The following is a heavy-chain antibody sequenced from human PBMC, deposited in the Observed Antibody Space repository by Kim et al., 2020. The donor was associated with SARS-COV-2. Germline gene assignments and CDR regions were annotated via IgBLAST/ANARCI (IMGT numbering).Heavy chain of an antibody. J-gene: IGHJ4*02. Sequence: GGSLRLSCAASGFTFSDYYMSWIRQAPGKGLEWVSYISSSSSYTNYADSVKGRFTISRDNAKNSLYLQMNSLRAEDTAVYYCARPHDYGDYYFDYWGQGTLFTVSS. CDR2: ISSSSSYT. CDR3: ARPHDYGDYYFDY. CDR1: GFTFSDYY. V-gene: IGHV3-11*03. D-gene: IGHD4-17*01.